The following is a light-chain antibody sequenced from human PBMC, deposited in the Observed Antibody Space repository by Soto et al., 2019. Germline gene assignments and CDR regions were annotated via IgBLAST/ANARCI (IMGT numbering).Light chain of an antibody. Sequence: EIVLTQSPATLSLSPGERATLSCRASQSIGLAIAWYQHKPGQAPRLLIFDASQRATGIPARFRGSGSGTDFTLSIISLEPEDVAVYYCQQRTDRPPWTFGQGTKVESK. CDR3: QQRTDRPPWT. CDR1: QSIGLA. J-gene: IGKJ1*01. CDR2: DAS. V-gene: IGKV3-11*01.